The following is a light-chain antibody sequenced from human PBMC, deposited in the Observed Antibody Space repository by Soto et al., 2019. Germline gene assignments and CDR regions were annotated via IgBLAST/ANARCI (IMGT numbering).Light chain of an antibody. CDR1: QSISFR. CDR3: QQDDTYPLT. CDR2: KGS. V-gene: IGKV1-5*03. Sequence: DLQMTQSPSTLSASLGDRVTITCRASQSISFRLAWFQQKPGKAPNLLIYKGSSLESGVPSRFSGSGSATEFTLTISSLQPDDLATYYCQQDDTYPLTVGQGTKVEV. J-gene: IGKJ1*01.